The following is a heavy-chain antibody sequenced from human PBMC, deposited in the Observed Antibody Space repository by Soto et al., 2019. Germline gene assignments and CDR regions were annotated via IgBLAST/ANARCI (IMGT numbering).Heavy chain of an antibody. V-gene: IGHV3-13*05. D-gene: IGHD6-19*01. J-gene: IGHJ6*02. Sequence: EVQLLQSGGGLAQPGGSLRLSCAASGFTFNNYAMSWVRQRTGGPLEWLASTGNSGGPYYAASVKGRFTISRENANNFLYLQMTSLGAGDTAIYYCARDRKTSGWDGMDVWGRGTAVTVS. CDR1: GFTFNNYA. CDR3: ARDRKTSGWDGMDV. CDR2: TGNSGGP.